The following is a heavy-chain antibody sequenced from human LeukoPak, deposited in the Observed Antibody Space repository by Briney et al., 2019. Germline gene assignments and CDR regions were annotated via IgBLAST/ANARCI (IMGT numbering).Heavy chain of an antibody. CDR1: GFTFDNYA. CDR2: ISWNSGSI. D-gene: IGHD3-22*01. V-gene: IGHV3-9*01. Sequence: RSGGSLRLSCAASGFTFDNYAMHWVRQTPGKGLEWVSGISWNSGSIGYADSVKGRFTISRDNAKNSLYLQMNSLRAEDTAVYYCARDRLPTYYYDSSGYTTDYWGQGTLVTVSS. CDR3: ARDRLPTYYYDSSGYTTDY. J-gene: IGHJ4*02.